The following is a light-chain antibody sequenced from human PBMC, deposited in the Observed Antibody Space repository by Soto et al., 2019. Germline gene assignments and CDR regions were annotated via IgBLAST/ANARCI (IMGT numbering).Light chain of an antibody. Sequence: DIQITQSPSTLSASLVDRVTITCRASQSISSWLAWYQQKPGKAPKLLIYKASSLEGGIPSRLSGSGSETEFTLNISSLQPEDFAPYYCQQYNSYQYTFGQGTKLEIK. CDR2: KAS. CDR1: QSISSW. V-gene: IGKV1-5*03. J-gene: IGKJ2*01. CDR3: QQYNSYQYT.